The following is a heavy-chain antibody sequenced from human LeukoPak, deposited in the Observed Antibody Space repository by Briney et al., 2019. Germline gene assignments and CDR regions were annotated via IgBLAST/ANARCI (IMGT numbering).Heavy chain of an antibody. CDR3: AREEVVVVPAAIYGAHYYYYGMDV. V-gene: IGHV3-74*01. D-gene: IGHD2-2*02. CDR2: INTDGSST. J-gene: IGHJ6*02. Sequence: GGSLRLSCAASGFTFSSYWMHWVRQAPGKGLVWVSRINTDGSSTNYADSVKGRFTMSRDNAKNTLYLQMNSLRAEDTAVYYCAREEVVVVPAAIYGAHYYYYGMDVWGQGTTVTVSS. CDR1: GFTFSSYW.